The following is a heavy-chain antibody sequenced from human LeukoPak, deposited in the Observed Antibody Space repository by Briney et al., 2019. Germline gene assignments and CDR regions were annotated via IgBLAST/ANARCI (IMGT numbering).Heavy chain of an antibody. Sequence: PSETLSLTCTVSGGSISSSSYYWGWIRQPPGKGLEWIGEIYHSGSTNYNPSLKSRVTISVDKSKNQFSLKLSSMTAADTAVYYCARAPYQLLWFGELDYDWGQGTLVTVSS. J-gene: IGHJ4*02. CDR2: IYHSGST. D-gene: IGHD3-10*01. V-gene: IGHV4-39*07. CDR3: ARAPYQLLWFGELDYD. CDR1: GGSISSSSYY.